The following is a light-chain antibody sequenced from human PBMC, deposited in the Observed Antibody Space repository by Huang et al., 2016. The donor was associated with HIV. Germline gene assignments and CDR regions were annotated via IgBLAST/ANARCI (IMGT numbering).Light chain of an antibody. CDR1: QSISSW. CDR2: KAS. Sequence: DIQMTQSPSTLSASVGDRVPITFRASQSISSWLAWYQQKPGKAPKVLIYKASSLESGVPSRFSGSGSGTEFTLTISSLQPDDFATYYCQQYNRYSYTFGQGTNLEIK. V-gene: IGKV1-5*03. CDR3: QQYNRYSYT. J-gene: IGKJ2*01.